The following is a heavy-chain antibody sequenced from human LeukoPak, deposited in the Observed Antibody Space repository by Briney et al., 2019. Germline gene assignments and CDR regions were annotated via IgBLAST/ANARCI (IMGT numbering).Heavy chain of an antibody. V-gene: IGHV3-30*19. D-gene: IGHD3-3*01. Sequence: GGSLRLSCAASGFTFSSYGMHWVRQAPGKGLEWVAVISYDGSNKYYADSVKGRFTISRDNSKNTLYLQMNSLRAEDTAVYYCARGYYDFWSGYFGYWGQGTLVTVSS. CDR1: GFTFSSYG. J-gene: IGHJ4*02. CDR3: ARGYYDFWSGYFGY. CDR2: ISYDGSNK.